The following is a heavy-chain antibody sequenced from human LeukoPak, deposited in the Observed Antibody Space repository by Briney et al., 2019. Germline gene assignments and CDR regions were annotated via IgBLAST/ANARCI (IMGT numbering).Heavy chain of an antibody. D-gene: IGHD3-10*01. V-gene: IGHV3-72*01. CDR1: GFTFSDHY. CDR2: TRNKANSYTT. J-gene: IGHJ4*02. Sequence: GGSLRLSCAASGFTFSDHYMDWVRQAPGKGLEWVGRTRNKANSYTTEYAASVKGRFTISRDDSKNSLYLQMNSLKTEDTAVYYCARVSLWFGESTGDYWGQGTLATVSS. CDR3: ARVSLWFGESTGDY.